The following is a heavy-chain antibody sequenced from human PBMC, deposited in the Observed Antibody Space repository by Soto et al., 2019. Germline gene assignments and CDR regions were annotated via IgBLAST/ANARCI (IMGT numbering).Heavy chain of an antibody. CDR1: GFTFSSYE. CDR3: ARVPTIGNAFDI. CDR2: ISSSGSTI. V-gene: IGHV3-48*03. D-gene: IGHD1-1*01. J-gene: IGHJ3*02. Sequence: GGSLRLSCAASGFTFSSYEMNWVRQAPGKGLEWVSYISSSGSTIYYADSVKGRFTISRDNAKNSLYLQMNSLRAEDTAVYYCARVPTIGNAFDIWGQGTMVTV.